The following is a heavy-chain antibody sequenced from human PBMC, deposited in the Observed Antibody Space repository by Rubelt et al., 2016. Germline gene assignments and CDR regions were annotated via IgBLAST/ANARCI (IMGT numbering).Heavy chain of an antibody. D-gene: IGHD6-13*01. J-gene: IGHJ3*02. V-gene: IGHV1-69*06. Sequence: QAPGQGLEWMGGIIPIFGTANYAQKFQGRVTITADKSTSTAYMELSSLRSEDTAVYYCARDINWVAAATPDAFDIWGQGTMVTVSS. CDR2: IIPIFGTA. CDR3: ARDINWVAAATPDAFDI.